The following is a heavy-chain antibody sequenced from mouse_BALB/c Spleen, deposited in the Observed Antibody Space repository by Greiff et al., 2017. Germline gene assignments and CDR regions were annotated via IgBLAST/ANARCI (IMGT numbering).Heavy chain of an antibody. Sequence: DVKLQESGGGLVKPGGSLKLSCAASGFTFSDYYMYWVRQTPEKRLEWVATISDGGSYTYYPDSVKGRFTISRDNAKNNLYLQMSSLKSEDTAMYYCAREDGYYVLFAYWGQGTLVTVSA. V-gene: IGHV5-4*02. J-gene: IGHJ3*01. CDR3: AREDGYYVLFAY. D-gene: IGHD2-3*01. CDR1: GFTFSDYY. CDR2: ISDGGSYT.